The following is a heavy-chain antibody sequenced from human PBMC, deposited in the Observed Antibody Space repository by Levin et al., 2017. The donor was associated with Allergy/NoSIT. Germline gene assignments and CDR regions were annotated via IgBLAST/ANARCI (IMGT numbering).Heavy chain of an antibody. V-gene: IGHV5-51*01. CDR3: ARQGACSSTSCYWGDDDFDI. D-gene: IGHD2-2*01. J-gene: IGHJ3*02. CDR1: GYSFTSYW. CDR2: IYPGDSAT. Sequence: GGSLRLSCKGSGYSFTSYWIGWVRQMPGKGLEWMGIIYPGDSATRYSPSFEGQVTISADKSISTAYLQWSSLKASDTAMYYCARQGACSSTSCYWGDDDFDIWGQGTMVTVSS.